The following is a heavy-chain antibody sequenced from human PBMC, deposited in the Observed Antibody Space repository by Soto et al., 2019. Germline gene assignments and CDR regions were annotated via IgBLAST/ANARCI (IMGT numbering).Heavy chain of an antibody. J-gene: IGHJ4*02. CDR3: VKNYNGDY. Sequence: VGSLRLSCAASGFTFRNYAMTWVRQAPGKGLEWVSLLTSDGSAYYADSVKGRFLISRDNSKNTLYLQMNSLRAEDTAIYYCVKNYNGDYWGQGTLVIVSS. V-gene: IGHV3-23*01. CDR2: LTSDGSA. CDR1: GFTFRNYA. D-gene: IGHD1-7*01.